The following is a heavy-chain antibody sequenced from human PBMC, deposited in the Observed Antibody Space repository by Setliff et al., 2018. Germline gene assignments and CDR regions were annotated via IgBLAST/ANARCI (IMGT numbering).Heavy chain of an antibody. D-gene: IGHD2-21*02. Sequence: PSETLSLTCTVSGGSISSDVYYWSWIRQPAGKGLEWIGRMYTSGSTNYNPSLKSRVTIAVDTSKNQFSLKLSSVTAADTAVYYCARDLGHGGDSDYWGQGILVTVSS. CDR3: ARDLGHGGDSDY. CDR2: MYTSGST. J-gene: IGHJ4*02. V-gene: IGHV4-61*02. CDR1: GGSISSDVYY.